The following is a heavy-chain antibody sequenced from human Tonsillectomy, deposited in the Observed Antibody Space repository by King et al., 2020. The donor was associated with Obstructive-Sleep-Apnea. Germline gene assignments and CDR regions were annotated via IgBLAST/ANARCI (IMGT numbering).Heavy chain of an antibody. Sequence: VQLVESRGGLVKPGGSLRLSCAASGFTFSSYSLNWVRQAPGKGLEWISSISSSGIYISYADSVKGRFTISRDNAKNSLYLQMNSLRAEDTAVYYCASGTYRFDYWGPGTQITVSS. J-gene: IGHJ4*02. CDR3: ASGTYRFDY. CDR1: GFTFSSYS. V-gene: IGHV3-21*01. D-gene: IGHD1-26*01. CDR2: ISSSGIYI.